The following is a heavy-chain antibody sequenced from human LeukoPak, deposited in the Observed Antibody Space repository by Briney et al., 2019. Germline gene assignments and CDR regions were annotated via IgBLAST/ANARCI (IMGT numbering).Heavy chain of an antibody. V-gene: IGHV1-18*01. CDR2: ISAYNGDT. CDR3: ARIRNYHLQEAVDI. Sequence: GASVKVSCKASGFPFTSYGFSWVRQAPGQGIEWMGWISAYNGDTKYAQKFLGRVTMTMDTSTNTVYMELMSLRYDDTAMYYCARIRNYHLQEAVDIWGQGTMVTVSS. CDR1: GFPFTSYG. D-gene: IGHD2/OR15-2a*01. J-gene: IGHJ3*02.